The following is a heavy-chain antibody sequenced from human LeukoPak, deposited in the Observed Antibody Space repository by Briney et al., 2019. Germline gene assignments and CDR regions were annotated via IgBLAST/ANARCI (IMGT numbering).Heavy chain of an antibody. J-gene: IGHJ4*02. D-gene: IGHD3-22*01. CDR2: INHSGST. CDR3: ARRAPYYYDSSGYYYALDY. CDR1: GGSFSGYY. V-gene: IGHV4-34*01. Sequence: SETLSLTCAVYGGSFSGYYWSWIRQPPGKGLEWIGEINHSGSTNYNPSLKSRVTISVDTSKNQFSLKLSSVTAADTAVYYCARRAPYYYDSSGYYYALDYWGQGTLVTVSS.